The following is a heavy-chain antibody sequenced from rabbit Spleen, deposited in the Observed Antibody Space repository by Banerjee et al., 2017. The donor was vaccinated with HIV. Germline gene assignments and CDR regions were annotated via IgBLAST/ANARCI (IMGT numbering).Heavy chain of an antibody. CDR2: IDTGRSGFT. D-gene: IGHD1-1*01. Sequence: QSLEESGGDLVKPGASLTLTCTASGVSFTHNNYMCWVRRAPGKGLEWNACIDTGRSGFTYFASWAKGRLTMSSISSTTVALKMTALTAADTATYFCARDLVAVIGWNFDFWGPGTSSPS. CDR1: GVSFTHNNY. J-gene: IGHJ4*01. CDR3: ARDLVAVIGWNFDF. V-gene: IGHV1S40*01.